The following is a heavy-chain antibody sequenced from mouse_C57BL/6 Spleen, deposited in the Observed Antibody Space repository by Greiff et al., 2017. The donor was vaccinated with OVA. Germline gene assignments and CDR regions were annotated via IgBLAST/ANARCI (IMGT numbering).Heavy chain of an antibody. Sequence: VQLQQSGAELVKPGASVKLSCKASGYTFTSYWMHWVKQRPGRGLEWIGRIDPYSGGTKYNEKFKSKATLTVDKPSSQADMQLSSMTTEDAAVYYCAREGNNGYYFDYWGQGTTLTVSS. V-gene: IGHV1-72*01. CDR1: GYTFTSYW. CDR3: AREGNNGYYFDY. J-gene: IGHJ2*01. D-gene: IGHD5-1-1*01. CDR2: IDPYSGGT.